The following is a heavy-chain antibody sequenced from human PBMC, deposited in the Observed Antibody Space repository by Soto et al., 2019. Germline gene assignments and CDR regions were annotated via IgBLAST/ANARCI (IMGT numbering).Heavy chain of an antibody. V-gene: IGHV3-33*01. Sequence: QVQLVESGGGVVQPGRSLRLSCAASGFTFSSYGMHWVRQAPGKGLEWVAVIWYDGSNKYYADSVKGRFTISRDNSKNTLYLQMNSLRAEDTAVYYCARDQTAMGPPNAFDIWGQGTMVTVSS. CDR2: IWYDGSNK. J-gene: IGHJ3*02. CDR1: GFTFSSYG. CDR3: ARDQTAMGPPNAFDI. D-gene: IGHD5-18*01.